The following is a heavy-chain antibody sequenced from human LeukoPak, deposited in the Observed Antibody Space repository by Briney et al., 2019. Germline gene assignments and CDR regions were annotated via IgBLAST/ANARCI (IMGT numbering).Heavy chain of an antibody. Sequence: ASVKVSCKASGGTFSSYAISWVRQAPGQGLEWVGGIIPIFGTANYAQKFQGRVTITADESTSTAYMELSSLRSEDTAVYYCARASDYYSSLYYFDYWGQGTLVTVSS. J-gene: IGHJ4*02. CDR2: IIPIFGTA. CDR1: GGTFSSYA. V-gene: IGHV1-69*13. CDR3: ARASDYYSSLYYFDY. D-gene: IGHD2-21*01.